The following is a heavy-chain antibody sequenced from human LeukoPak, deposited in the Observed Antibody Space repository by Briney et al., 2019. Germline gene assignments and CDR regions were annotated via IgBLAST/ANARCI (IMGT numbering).Heavy chain of an antibody. CDR1: GGSFSGYY. CDR3: ARKVAGYFDY. D-gene: IGHD6-19*01. Sequence: SETLSLTCVVYGGSFSGYYWSWIRQPPGKGLEWIGEINHSGSTNYNPSLKSRVTISVDTSKNQFSLKLSSVTAADTAVYYCARKVAGYFDYWGQGTLVTVSS. J-gene: IGHJ4*02. V-gene: IGHV4-34*01. CDR2: INHSGST.